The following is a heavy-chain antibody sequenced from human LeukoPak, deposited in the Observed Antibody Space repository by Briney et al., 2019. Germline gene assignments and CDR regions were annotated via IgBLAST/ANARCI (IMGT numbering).Heavy chain of an antibody. J-gene: IGHJ4*02. Sequence: ASVKVSCKASGYTFTGYNIHWVRQAPGQGLEWMGWINPNSGGTNYAQKFQGRVTMTRDTSISTAYMELNRLRSDDTAVYYCARGQYYDFWSGYYYSPHFDYWGQGTLVTVSS. V-gene: IGHV1-2*02. CDR3: ARGQYYDFWSGYYYSPHFDY. CDR2: INPNSGGT. CDR1: GYTFTGYN. D-gene: IGHD3-3*01.